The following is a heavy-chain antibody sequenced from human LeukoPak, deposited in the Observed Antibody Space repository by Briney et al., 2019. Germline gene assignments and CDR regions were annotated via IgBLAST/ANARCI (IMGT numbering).Heavy chain of an antibody. CDR2: ISYDGSNK. D-gene: IGHD1-26*01. Sequence: GRSLRLSCAASGFTFSSYGMHWVRQAPGKGLEWVAVISYDGSNKYYADSVKGRFAISRDNSKNTLYLQMNSLRAEDTAVYYCAKGVGATPLDYFDYWGQGTLVTVSS. CDR3: AKGVGATPLDYFDY. J-gene: IGHJ4*02. V-gene: IGHV3-30*18. CDR1: GFTFSSYG.